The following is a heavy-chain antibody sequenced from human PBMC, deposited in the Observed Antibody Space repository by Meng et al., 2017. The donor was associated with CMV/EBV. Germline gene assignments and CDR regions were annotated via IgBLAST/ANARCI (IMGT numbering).Heavy chain of an antibody. D-gene: IGHD3-3*01. CDR1: GFTFSSYG. CDR2: IWYDGSNK. Sequence: GGSLRLSCAASGFTFSSYGMHWVRQAPGKGLEWVAVIWYDGSNKYYADSVKGRFTIYRDNSKNTLYLQMNSLRAEDTAVYYCAKALNDFWSGYYTGLYYYYGMDVWGQGTTVTVSS. J-gene: IGHJ6*02. CDR3: AKALNDFWSGYYTGLYYYYGMDV. V-gene: IGHV3-33*06.